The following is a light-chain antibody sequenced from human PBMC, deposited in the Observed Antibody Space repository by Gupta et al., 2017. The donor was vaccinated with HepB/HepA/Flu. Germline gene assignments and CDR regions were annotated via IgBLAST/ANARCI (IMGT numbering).Light chain of an antibody. J-gene: IGKJ1*01. V-gene: IGKV2-28*01. CDR1: QNLLHIDGHNY. CDR2: LGS. Sequence: DVVMTQSPLSLPVTPGEPASMSCRSSQNLLHIDGHNYLDWYQQKPGQSPQLLIYLGSKRAYGGPDRFSCSGYGTDFTLKISRGEAEHVGVYYCMQGLYTTTFGQGTKVEIK. CDR3: MQGLYTTT.